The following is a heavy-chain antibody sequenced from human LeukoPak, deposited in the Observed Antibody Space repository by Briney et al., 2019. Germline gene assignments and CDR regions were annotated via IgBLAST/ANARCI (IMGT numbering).Heavy chain of an antibody. CDR1: VYTFTAYY. CDR3: ASEAYSSGGRCSVQRVAA. J-gene: IGHJ5*02. D-gene: IGHD2-15*01. Sequence: SEKVSRKASVYTFTAYYMHWVPQAAGQGLEYMRWIDSKNCDTKSAQQFQRRLTITRETSIGIAYMELRSLISDDTAVYYCASEAYSSGGRCSVQRVAAWGQETPVTVSS. V-gene: IGHV1-2*02. CDR2: IDSKNCDT.